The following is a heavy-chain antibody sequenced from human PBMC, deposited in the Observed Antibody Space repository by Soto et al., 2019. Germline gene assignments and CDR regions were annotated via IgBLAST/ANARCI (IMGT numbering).Heavy chain of an antibody. J-gene: IGHJ6*02. V-gene: IGHV3-33*01. D-gene: IGHD2-8*01. CDR2: IWHDGTNK. CDR3: ARTGLQIVQATSYYYGLDV. CDR1: GFTFNSFG. Sequence: QVQLVESGGGVVQTGTSLRLSCEASGFTFNSFGMHWVRQAPGKGLEWVAVIWHDGTNKYYVDSVKGRFTISRDNSKDTLYLQMNNLRAEDTAVYYCARTGLQIVQATSYYYGLDVWGQGTTVTVSS.